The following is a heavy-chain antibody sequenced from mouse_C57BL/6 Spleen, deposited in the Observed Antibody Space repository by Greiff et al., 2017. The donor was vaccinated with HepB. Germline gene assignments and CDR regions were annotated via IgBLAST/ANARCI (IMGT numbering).Heavy chain of an antibody. CDR3: TRGGHGSSLYYFDY. Sequence: EVQLVESGEGLVKPGGSLKLSCAASGFTFSSYAMSWVRQTPEKRLEWVAYISSGGDYIYYADTVKGRFTISRDNARNTLYLQMSSLKSEDTAVYYCTRGGHGSSLYYFDYWGQGTTLTVSS. CDR1: GFTFSSYA. D-gene: IGHD1-1*01. CDR2: ISSGGDYI. J-gene: IGHJ2*01. V-gene: IGHV5-9-1*02.